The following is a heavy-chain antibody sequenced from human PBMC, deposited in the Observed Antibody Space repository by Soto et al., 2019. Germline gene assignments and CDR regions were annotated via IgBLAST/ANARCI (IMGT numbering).Heavy chain of an antibody. CDR1: GFTFINAW. D-gene: IGHD2-15*01. Sequence: EVQLVESGGGLVQPGGSLRLSCAASGFTFINAWMNWVRQAPGKGLEWVGRFISITDGGTADYAAPVKGRFSISRDDSESPLYLQTHSLKSEDAAVYYCTPDGPWAVAPQVGSYWGQGTLVTASP. J-gene: IGHJ4*02. V-gene: IGHV3-15*07. CDR3: TPDGPWAVAPQVGSY. CDR2: FISITDGGTA.